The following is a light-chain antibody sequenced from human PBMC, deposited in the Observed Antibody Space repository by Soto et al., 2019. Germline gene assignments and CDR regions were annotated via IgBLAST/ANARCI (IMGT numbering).Light chain of an antibody. CDR1: SSDVGGYNY. CDR2: EVS. Sequence: QSALTQPASVSGSPGQSITISCTGTSSDVGGYNYVSWYQQHPGKAPKLMIYEVSNRPSGVYNRFSGSKSGNTASLTISGIQAEEEADYYCSSYTSSSTYVFGTGTKVTVL. CDR3: SSYTSSSTYV. J-gene: IGLJ1*01. V-gene: IGLV2-14*01.